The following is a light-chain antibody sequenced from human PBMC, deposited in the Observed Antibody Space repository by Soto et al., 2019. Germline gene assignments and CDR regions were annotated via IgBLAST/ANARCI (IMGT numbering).Light chain of an antibody. Sequence: DIQMTQSPSSLSASVGDRVTITCRASQSIAGYLSWYQQKPGKAPKLLIYKASTLKSGVPSRFSGSGSGTEFTLTISSLQPEDFATYYCQQLNSYPFTFGQGTRLEIK. CDR2: KAS. CDR3: QQLNSYPFT. CDR1: QSIAGY. V-gene: IGKV1-9*01. J-gene: IGKJ5*01.